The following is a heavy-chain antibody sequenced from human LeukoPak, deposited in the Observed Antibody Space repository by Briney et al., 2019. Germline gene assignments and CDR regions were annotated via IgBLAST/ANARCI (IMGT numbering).Heavy chain of an antibody. CDR1: GGSFSGYY. D-gene: IGHD3-22*01. J-gene: IGHJ4*02. V-gene: IGHV4-34*01. CDR2: INHSGST. Sequence: SETLSLTCAVYGGSFSGYYWSWIRQPPGKGLEWIGEINHSGSTNYNPSLKSRVTISVDTSKNQFSLKLSSVTAADTAVYYCTGSDYYYDSSGYSGVDYWGQGTLVTVSS. CDR3: TGSDYYYDSSGYSGVDY.